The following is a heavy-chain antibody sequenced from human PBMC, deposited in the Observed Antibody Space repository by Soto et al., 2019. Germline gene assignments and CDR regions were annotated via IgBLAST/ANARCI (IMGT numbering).Heavy chain of an antibody. Sequence: GGSLRLSCATSGFTFRNYGMHWVRQAPGKGLEWVANIWSDEHNRYYADSVKGRFTVSRGNSKNTLYLQIDSLKAEDTAVYYCAKELGYCDTISCSRPPLGYWGQGTLVTVSS. CDR2: IWSDEHNR. J-gene: IGHJ4*02. CDR1: GFTFRNYG. CDR3: AKELGYCDTISCSRPPLGY. V-gene: IGHV3-33*06. D-gene: IGHD2-15*01.